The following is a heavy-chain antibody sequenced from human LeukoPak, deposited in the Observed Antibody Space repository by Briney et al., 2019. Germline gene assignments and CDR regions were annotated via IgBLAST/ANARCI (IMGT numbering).Heavy chain of an antibody. J-gene: IGHJ4*02. CDR2: IYPGDSDT. V-gene: IGHV5-51*01. Sequence: GESLKISCKGSGYSFTTYWIGWVRQMPGKGLEWMGNIYPGDSDTRYSPSFLGQVTFSADKSISTAYLQWSTLKASDTAMYYCARRPTQEPYYFDYWGQGTLVTVSS. D-gene: IGHD3-10*01. CDR3: ARRPTQEPYYFDY. CDR1: GYSFTTYW.